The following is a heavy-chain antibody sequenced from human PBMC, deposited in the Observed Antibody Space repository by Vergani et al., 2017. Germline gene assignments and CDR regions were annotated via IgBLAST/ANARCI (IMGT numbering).Heavy chain of an antibody. CDR2: ISAYNGKT. CDR3: ARWYYYDSSGYYYPDYYYGMDV. D-gene: IGHD3-22*01. Sequence: QVQLVQSGAEVKKPGASVKVSCKASGYTFISYDISWVRQAPGQGLEWMGWISAYNGKTNYAQKLQGRVTMTTDTSTSTAYMELRSLRSDDTAVYYCARWYYYDSSGYYYPDYYYGMDVWGQGTTVTVSS. J-gene: IGHJ6*02. V-gene: IGHV1-18*01. CDR1: GYTFISYD.